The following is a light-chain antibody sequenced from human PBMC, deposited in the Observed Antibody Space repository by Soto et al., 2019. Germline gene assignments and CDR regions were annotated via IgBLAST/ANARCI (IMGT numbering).Light chain of an antibody. CDR2: DAS. Sequence: EIVMTQSPATLSVSPGERATLSCRASQSVSSNFAWYQQKPGQAPRLLIYDASTRATGIPARFSGSGSGTEFTLTISSLQSEDFAVYYCQQYKKWPRTVGQGTKVDNK. J-gene: IGKJ1*01. CDR3: QQYKKWPRT. CDR1: QSVSSN. V-gene: IGKV3-15*01.